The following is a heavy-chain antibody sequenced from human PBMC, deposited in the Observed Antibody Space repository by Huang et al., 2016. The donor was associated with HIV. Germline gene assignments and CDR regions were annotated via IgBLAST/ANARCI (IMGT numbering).Heavy chain of an antibody. CDR3: ARDPRIQSWLNFFDY. CDR1: GFSISSYW. D-gene: IGHD3-22*01. CDR2: INSDGSST. V-gene: IGHV3-74*01. J-gene: IGHJ4*02. Sequence: EVQLVESGGGLVQPVGSLRLSCAASGFSISSYWMHWVRQAPGKGLVWVSRINSDGSSTSYADSVKGRFTISRDNARNTLYLQMNSLRAEDTAVYYCARDPRIQSWLNFFDYWGQGTLVSVSS.